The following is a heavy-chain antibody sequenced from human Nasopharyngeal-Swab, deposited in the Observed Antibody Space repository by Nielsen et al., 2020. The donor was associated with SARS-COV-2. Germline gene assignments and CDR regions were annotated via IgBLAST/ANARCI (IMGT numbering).Heavy chain of an antibody. CDR2: ISWNSGSI. J-gene: IGHJ6*02. CDR1: GFTFDDYA. D-gene: IGHD2-21*01. CDR3: AKDITSGDTMATHYYYGMDV. Sequence: SLKISCAASGFTFDDYAMHWVRQAPGKGLEWVSGISWNSGSIGYADSVKGRFTISRDNVKNSLYLQMNSLRAEDTALYYCAKDITSGDTMATHYYYGMDVWGQGTTVTVSS. V-gene: IGHV3-9*01.